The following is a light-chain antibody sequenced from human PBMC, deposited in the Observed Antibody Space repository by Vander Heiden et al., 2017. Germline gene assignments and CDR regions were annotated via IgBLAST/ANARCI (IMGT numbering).Light chain of an antibody. CDR3: QVWDSSSDHRGV. CDR2: DDS. CDR1: NIGSKS. J-gene: IGLJ3*02. Sequence: SYVLTQPPSVSVAPGQTARITCGGNNIGSKSVHWYQQKPGQAPVLVVYDDSDRHSGSPERFSGSNSGNTATLTISRVEAGEEADYYCQVWDSSSDHRGVFGGGTKLTVL. V-gene: IGLV3-21*02.